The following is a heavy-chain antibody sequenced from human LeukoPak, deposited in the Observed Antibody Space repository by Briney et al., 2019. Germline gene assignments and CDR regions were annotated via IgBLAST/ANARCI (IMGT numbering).Heavy chain of an antibody. CDR2: INPNSGGT. Sequence: ASVKVSCKASGYTFTDFYIHWVRQAPGQGLEWMGWINPNSGGTKYAQKFQARVTMTRDTSISTAYMELIRLRSDDTAVYYCAISSRYHYYYINVWGKGTTVTISS. J-gene: IGHJ6*03. CDR1: GYTFTDFY. D-gene: IGHD2-2*01. CDR3: AISSRYHYYYINV. V-gene: IGHV1-2*02.